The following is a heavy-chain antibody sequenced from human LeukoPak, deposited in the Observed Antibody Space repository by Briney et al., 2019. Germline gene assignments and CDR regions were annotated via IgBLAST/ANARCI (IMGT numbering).Heavy chain of an antibody. CDR2: INHSGST. CDR1: GGSFSGYY. V-gene: IGHV4-34*01. Sequence: SETLSLTCAVYGGSFSGYYWSWIRQPPGKGLEWIGEINHSGSTNYNPSLKGRVTISVDTSKNQFSLKLSSVTAADTAVYYCARRYCSSTSCYASQYYYYYYYMDVWGKGTTVTVSS. CDR3: ARRYCSSTSCYASQYYYYYYYMDV. D-gene: IGHD2-2*01. J-gene: IGHJ6*03.